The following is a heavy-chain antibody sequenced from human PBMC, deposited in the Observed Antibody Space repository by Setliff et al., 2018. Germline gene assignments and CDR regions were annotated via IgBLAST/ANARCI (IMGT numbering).Heavy chain of an antibody. Sequence: SETLSLTCTVSGGSISSYYWSWIRQPPGKGLEWIAYIYYSGNTYYNPSLKSRVTISVDTSKNQFSLKINSVTAADTAVYYCARGHCSSGECPNYFDPWGQGTQVTVSS. V-gene: IGHV4-59*06. J-gene: IGHJ5*02. CDR3: ARGHCSSGECPNYFDP. CDR2: IYYSGNT. D-gene: IGHD2-2*01. CDR1: GGSISSYY.